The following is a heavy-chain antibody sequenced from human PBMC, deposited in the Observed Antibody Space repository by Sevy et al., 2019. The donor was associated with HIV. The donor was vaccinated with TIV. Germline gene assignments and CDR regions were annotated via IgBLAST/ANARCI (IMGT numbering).Heavy chain of an antibody. CDR1: GYTFSTYY. V-gene: IGHV1-46*03. J-gene: IGHJ4*02. CDR2: INPTSNNI. D-gene: IGHD1-1*01. CDR3: ARGLGYDNSSDDPDSFDY. Sequence: ASVKVSCKASGYTFSTYYIHWVRQAPGQGLEWMGIINPTSNNISYEQKFQDRVTITRDTSASTVYMELISLRSDDTAVYYCARGLGYDNSSDDPDSFDYWGQGTLVTVSS.